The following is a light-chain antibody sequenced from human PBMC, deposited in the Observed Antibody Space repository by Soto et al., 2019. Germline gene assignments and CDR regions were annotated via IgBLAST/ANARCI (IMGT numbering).Light chain of an antibody. J-gene: IGKJ3*01. V-gene: IGKV1-39*01. CDR1: QSISSY. CDR2: AAS. CDR3: QQSYSTLT. Sequence: DLLMTQSPSSLSASVGDRVTITCRASQSISSYLNWYQQKPGKAPKLLIYAASSLQSGVPSRFSGSGSGTDFTLTISSLQPEDFATYYCQQSYSTLTFGPGTKVDIK.